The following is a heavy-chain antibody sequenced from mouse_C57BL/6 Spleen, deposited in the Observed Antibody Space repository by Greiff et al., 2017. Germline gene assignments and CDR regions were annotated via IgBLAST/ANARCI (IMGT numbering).Heavy chain of an antibody. CDR1: GFSLTSYG. D-gene: IGHD4-1*01. CDR2: IWSGGST. J-gene: IGHJ4*01. CDR3: ARRTNSYYYAMDY. Sequence: QVQLQQSGPGLVQPSQSLSITCTVSGFSLTSYGVHWVRQSPGKGLEWLGVIWSGGSTDYNAAFISRLSISKDNSKSKVFFKMNSLQADDTAIYYCARRTNSYYYAMDYWGQGTSVTVSS. V-gene: IGHV2-2*01.